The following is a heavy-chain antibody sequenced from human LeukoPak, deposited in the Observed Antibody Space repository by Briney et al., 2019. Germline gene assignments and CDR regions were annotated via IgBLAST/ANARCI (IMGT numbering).Heavy chain of an antibody. CDR3: AGPWDQVGFDP. CDR2: IYPKTGGT. V-gene: IGHV1-2*02. CDR1: GYIFSDYY. D-gene: IGHD1-26*01. Sequence: ASVKVSCKASGYIFSDYYMHWVRQAPGQGLEWMGWIYPKTGGTSYAQKFQGRVTMTRDTSISTAYMELTGLRSDDTAVYYCAGPWDQVGFDPWGQGTLVSVSS. J-gene: IGHJ5*02.